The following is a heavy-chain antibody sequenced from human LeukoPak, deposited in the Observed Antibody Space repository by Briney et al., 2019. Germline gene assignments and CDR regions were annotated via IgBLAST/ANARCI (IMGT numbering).Heavy chain of an antibody. Sequence: ASVKVSCKASRYTFTSYDINWVRQATGQGLEWMGWMNPNSGNTGYAQKFQGRVTMTRNTSISTAYMELSSLRSEDTAVYYCARAGTWSGYSKSVVRYYYGMDVWGQGTTVTVSS. CDR2: MNPNSGNT. J-gene: IGHJ6*02. D-gene: IGHD3-3*01. CDR3: ARAGTWSGYSKSVVRYYYGMDV. CDR1: RYTFTSYD. V-gene: IGHV1-8*01.